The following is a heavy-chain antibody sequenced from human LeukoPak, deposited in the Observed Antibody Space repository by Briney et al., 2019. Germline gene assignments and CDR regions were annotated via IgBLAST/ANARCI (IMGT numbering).Heavy chain of an antibody. CDR2: ITSNGGIA. D-gene: IGHD2-2*02. CDR1: GFTFSIYA. CDR3: AREYCDSTTCYKTIDY. J-gene: IGHJ4*02. V-gene: IGHV3-64*01. Sequence: GGSLRLSCAASGFTFSIYAMHWVRQAPGKGLEYVSAITSNGGIAYYANSVKGRFTISRDNSKNTLYLQMGSLRAEDMAVYYCAREYCDSTTCYKTIDYWGQGTLVTVSS.